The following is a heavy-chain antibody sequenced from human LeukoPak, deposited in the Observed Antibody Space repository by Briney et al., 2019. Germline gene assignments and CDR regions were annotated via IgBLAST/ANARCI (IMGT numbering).Heavy chain of an antibody. CDR3: ARCRSGSYYSYYYYYMDV. V-gene: IGHV1-8*03. CDR2: MNPNSGNT. J-gene: IGHJ6*03. CDR1: GYTFTSYD. D-gene: IGHD1-26*01. Sequence: GASVKVSCKASGYTFTSYDINWVRQATGQGLEWMGWMNPNSGNTGYAQKFQGRVTITRNTSISTAYMELSSLRSEDTAVYYCARCRSGSYYSYYYYYMDVWGKGTTVTVSS.